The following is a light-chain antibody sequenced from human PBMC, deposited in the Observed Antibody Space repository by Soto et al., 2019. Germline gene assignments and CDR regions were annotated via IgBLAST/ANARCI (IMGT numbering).Light chain of an antibody. Sequence: DIKMTQSPSSLSASAGDRVTITCRASQAIRNNLAWYQQKPGNVPRLLIYATSTLQSGVPSRFSGSGSGTDFTLTITSLQPEAVATYYCQKYYSVPFTFGPGTKVEI. CDR2: ATS. J-gene: IGKJ3*01. CDR3: QKYYSVPFT. CDR1: QAIRNN. V-gene: IGKV1-27*01.